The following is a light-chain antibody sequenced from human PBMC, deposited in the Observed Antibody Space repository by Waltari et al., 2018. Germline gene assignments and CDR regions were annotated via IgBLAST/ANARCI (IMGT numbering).Light chain of an antibody. CDR2: GAS. CDR1: QSISSY. Sequence: DIQMTQSPSSLSASVGDRVTITCRASQSISSYLNWYQHKPGKAPELLIYGASGLQSGVPSRFSGSGSGTDFTLTISSLQPEDFATYYCQHSYNTPRTFGQGTRLEIK. CDR3: QHSYNTPRT. V-gene: IGKV1-39*01. J-gene: IGKJ5*01.